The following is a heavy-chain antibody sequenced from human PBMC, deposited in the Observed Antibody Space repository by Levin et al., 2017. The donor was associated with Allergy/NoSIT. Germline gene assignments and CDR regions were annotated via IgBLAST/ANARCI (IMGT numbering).Heavy chain of an antibody. J-gene: IGHJ4*02. CDR3: AQGWNDYFWGSYWDQ. Sequence: GGSLRLSCAASGFTFSRYEMNWVRQAPGRGLEWLSYISSSGIKKYADSVKGRFTISRDDAKNSLYLQMNSLKAEDTAMYYCAQGWNDYFWGSYWDQWGQGTLVTVSS. CDR1: GFTFSRYE. CDR2: ISSSGIK. D-gene: IGHD3-16*01. V-gene: IGHV3-48*03.